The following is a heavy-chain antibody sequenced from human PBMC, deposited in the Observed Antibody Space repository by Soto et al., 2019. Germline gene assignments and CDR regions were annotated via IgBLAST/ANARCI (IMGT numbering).Heavy chain of an antibody. CDR3: ARDRDYCGGDCYSIAFDI. Sequence: SETLSLTCTVSGGSISSSSYYWGWIRQPPGKGLEWIGSIYYSGSTYYNPSLKSQVTISVDTSKNQFSLKLSPVTAAGTAVYYCARDRDYCGGDCYSIAFDIWGQGTMVTVSS. J-gene: IGHJ3*02. V-gene: IGHV4-39*07. D-gene: IGHD2-21*02. CDR2: IYYSGST. CDR1: GGSISSSSYY.